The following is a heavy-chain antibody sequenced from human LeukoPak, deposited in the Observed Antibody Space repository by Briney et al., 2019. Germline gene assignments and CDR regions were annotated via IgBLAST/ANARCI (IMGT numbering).Heavy chain of an antibody. Sequence: SETLSLTCTVSGGSISSYYWSWIRQSPGKGLEWIGYIYYSGNTNYNPSLKSRVTISVDTSKNQFSLKLSSVTAADTAVYYCAREGDYYDTSGTLDYWGQGTLVTVSS. J-gene: IGHJ4*02. CDR1: GGSISSYY. D-gene: IGHD3-22*01. V-gene: IGHV4-59*12. CDR2: IYYSGNT. CDR3: AREGDYYDTSGTLDY.